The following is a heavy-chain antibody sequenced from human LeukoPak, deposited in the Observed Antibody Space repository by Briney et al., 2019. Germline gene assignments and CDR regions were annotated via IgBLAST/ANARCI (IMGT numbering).Heavy chain of an antibody. D-gene: IGHD1-26*01. CDR1: GFTFSSYA. CDR2: ISGSGGST. J-gene: IGHJ6*03. Sequence: GGSLRLSCAASGFTFSSYAMSWVRQAPGKGLEWVSAISGSGGSTYYADSVKGRFTISRDNSKNTLYLQMNSLRAEDTAVYYCARDSGSYLSYMDVWGKGTTVTVSS. CDR3: ARDSGSYLSYMDV. V-gene: IGHV3-23*01.